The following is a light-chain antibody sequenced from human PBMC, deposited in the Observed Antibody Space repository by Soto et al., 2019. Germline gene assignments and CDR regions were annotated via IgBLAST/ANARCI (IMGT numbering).Light chain of an antibody. Sequence: EIVLTQSPGTLSLSPGESATLSCRASQSVSSSYLAWYQQKPGQAPRLLIYGASSRATGIPDRFSGSGSGTDFTVTISRLEREDFAVYYCQQYGSSPPMYTFGQGTKLDIK. CDR2: GAS. CDR1: QSVSSSY. J-gene: IGKJ2*01. CDR3: QQYGSSPPMYT. V-gene: IGKV3-20*01.